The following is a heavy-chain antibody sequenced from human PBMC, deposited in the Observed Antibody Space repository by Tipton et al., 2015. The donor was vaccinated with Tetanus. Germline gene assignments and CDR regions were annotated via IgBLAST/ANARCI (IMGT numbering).Heavy chain of an antibody. CDR3: ARRGEERANWFDS. J-gene: IGHJ5*01. V-gene: IGHV3-48*02. CDR2: ISYSSTSI. Sequence: SLRLSCAASGFSIREFGLNWVRQAPGKGLEWISYISYSSTSIYYADSVKGRFAVSRDNGKNSLLLQMKALGDDDTAVYYCARRGEERANWFDSWGQGPLVPASS. CDR1: GFSIREFG.